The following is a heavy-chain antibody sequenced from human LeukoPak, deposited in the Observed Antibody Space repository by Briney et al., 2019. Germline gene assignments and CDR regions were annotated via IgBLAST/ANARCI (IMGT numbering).Heavy chain of an antibody. D-gene: IGHD2-15*01. CDR2: IYSGGST. J-gene: IGHJ4*02. Sequence: GGSLRLSCAASEFTVSSNYMSWVRQAPGKGLEWVSVIYSGGSTFYADSVKGRFTISRDNSKNTLYLQMNSLRAEDTAVYYCARDLHRIKDYWGQGTLVTVSS. CDR3: ARDLHRIKDY. V-gene: IGHV3-53*01. CDR1: EFTVSSNY.